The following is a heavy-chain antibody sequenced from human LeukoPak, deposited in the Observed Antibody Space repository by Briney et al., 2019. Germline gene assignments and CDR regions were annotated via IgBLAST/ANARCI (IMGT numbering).Heavy chain of an antibody. CDR1: GFTFSTYA. CDR2: ISGSGGTT. V-gene: IGHV3-23*01. CDR3: AKSIGGVVVVAADY. Sequence: GGSLRLSCAASGFTFSTYAVTWVRQAPGKGLEWVSVISGSGGTTYYADSVKGRFTLSRDNSKNTLYLQMNSLRAEDTAVYYCAKSIGGVVVVAADYWGQGTLVTVSS. J-gene: IGHJ4*02. D-gene: IGHD2-15*01.